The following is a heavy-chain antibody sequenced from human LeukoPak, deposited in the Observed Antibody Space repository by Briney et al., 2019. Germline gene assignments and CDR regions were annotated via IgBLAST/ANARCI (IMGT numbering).Heavy chain of an antibody. Sequence: GGSLRLSCAASEFSFSRSWMNWVRQAPGKGLEWVANIKQDGSAKYYVDSVEGRFTISRDNSKNTLYLQMNSLRAEDTGVYYCARAESGSWYVGYWGQGTLVTVSS. CDR3: ARAESGSWYVGY. D-gene: IGHD6-13*01. CDR1: EFSFSRSW. V-gene: IGHV3-7*02. CDR2: IKQDGSAK. J-gene: IGHJ4*02.